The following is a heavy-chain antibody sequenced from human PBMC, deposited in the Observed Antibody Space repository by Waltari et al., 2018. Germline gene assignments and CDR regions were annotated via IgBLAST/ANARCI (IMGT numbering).Heavy chain of an antibody. CDR2: IYPGDSDT. J-gene: IGHJ4*02. CDR1: GYSFTSYW. D-gene: IGHD3-3*01. V-gene: IGHV5-51*01. CDR3: ARRTDLWSGYQDY. Sequence: EVQLVQSGAEVKKPGESLKISCKRSGYSFTSYWIGWVRQMPAKGLEWMVIIYPGDSDTRYSPSFQGQVTISADKSISTAYLQWSSLKASDTAMYYCARRTDLWSGYQDYWGQGTLVTVSS.